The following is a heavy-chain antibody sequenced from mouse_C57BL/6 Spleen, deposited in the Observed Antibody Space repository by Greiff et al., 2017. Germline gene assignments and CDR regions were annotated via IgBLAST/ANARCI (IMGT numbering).Heavy chain of an antibody. V-gene: IGHV5-16*01. J-gene: IGHJ3*01. Sequence: QRVESEGGLVQPGSSMKLSCTASGFTFSDYYMSWVRQVPEKGLEWVANINYDGSSTYYLDSLKSRFIISRDNAKNILYLQMSSLKSEDTATYYCARDEDYFAYWGQGTLVTVSA. CDR1: GFTFSDYY. CDR2: INYDGSST. CDR3: ARDEDYFAY. D-gene: IGHD2-4*01.